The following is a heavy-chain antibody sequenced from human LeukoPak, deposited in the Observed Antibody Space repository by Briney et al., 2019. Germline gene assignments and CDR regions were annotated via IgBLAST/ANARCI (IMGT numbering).Heavy chain of an antibody. CDR3: ARDMGPIAAAGVFDY. CDR1: GYTFTRYP. J-gene: IGHJ4*02. Sequence: ASVKVSCKASGYTFTRYPMNWVRQAPGQGLEWMGWISAYNGNTNYAQKLQGRVTMTTDTSTSTAYMELRSLRSDDTAVYYCARDMGPIAAAGVFDYWGQGTLVTVSS. V-gene: IGHV1-18*01. CDR2: ISAYNGNT. D-gene: IGHD6-13*01.